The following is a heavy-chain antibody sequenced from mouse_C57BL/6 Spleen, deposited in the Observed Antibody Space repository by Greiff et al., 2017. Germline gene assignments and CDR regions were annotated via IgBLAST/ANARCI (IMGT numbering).Heavy chain of an antibody. CDR3: AREYYCNYLYYCDY. V-gene: IGHV1-61*01. CDR1: GYTFTSYW. Sequence: QVQLQQPGAELVRPGSSVKLSCKASGYTFTSYWMDWVKQRPGQGLEWIGNIYPSDSETHYNQKFKDKATLTVDKSSSTAYMQLSSLTSEDSAVYYCAREYYCNYLYYCDYWGQGTTLTVSS. J-gene: IGHJ2*01. D-gene: IGHD2-1*01. CDR2: IYPSDSET.